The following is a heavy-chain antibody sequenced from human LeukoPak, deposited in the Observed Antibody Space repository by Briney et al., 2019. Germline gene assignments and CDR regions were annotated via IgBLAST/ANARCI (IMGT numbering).Heavy chain of an antibody. CDR2: IIPILGIA. CDR1: GGTFSSYA. D-gene: IGHD3-16*01. J-gene: IGHJ4*02. CDR3: AGVMITFGGVTSYFDY. V-gene: IGHV1-69*04. Sequence: SVKVSCKASGGTFSSYAISWVRQAPGQGLEWMGRIIPILGIANYAQKFQGRVTITADKSTSTAYMELSSLRSEDTALYYCAGVMITFGGVTSYFDYWGQGTLVTVSS.